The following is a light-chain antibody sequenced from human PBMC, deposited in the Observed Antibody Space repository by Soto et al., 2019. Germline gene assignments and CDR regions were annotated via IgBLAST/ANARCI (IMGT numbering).Light chain of an antibody. CDR3: LQYGSSQT. CDR2: GAI. CDR1: QSITTHS. V-gene: IGKV3-20*01. Sequence: EIVLTQSPGTLSLSPGERATLSCRASQSITTHSLAWYQQKPGQAPRLLIYGAISRASGIPDRFSASASGTDFTLTISRLEPEYFTVYLCLQYGSSQTFGQGTKVDIK. J-gene: IGKJ1*01.